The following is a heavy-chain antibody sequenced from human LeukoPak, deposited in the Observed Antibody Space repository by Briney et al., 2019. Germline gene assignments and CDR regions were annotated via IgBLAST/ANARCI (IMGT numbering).Heavy chain of an antibody. D-gene: IGHD5-12*01. CDR2: INSDGSSI. Sequence: GGSLRLSCAASGFTFSSYWMPWVRQAPGKGLVWVSRINSDGSSITYADSVKGRFTISRDNAKNTLYLQMNSLRVEDTAVYYCAREGRVSGYDFDCWGQGTLVNVSS. CDR3: AREGRVSGYDFDC. V-gene: IGHV3-74*03. CDR1: GFTFSSYW. J-gene: IGHJ4*02.